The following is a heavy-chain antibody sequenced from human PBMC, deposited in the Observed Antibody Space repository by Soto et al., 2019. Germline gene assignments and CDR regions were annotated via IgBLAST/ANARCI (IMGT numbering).Heavy chain of an antibody. V-gene: IGHV3-33*01. Sequence: GGSLRLSCAASGFTFSSYGMHWVRQAPGKGLEWVAVIWYDGSNKYYADSVKGRFTISRDNSKNTLYLQMNSLRAEDTAVYYCARQIFGVVTRGPFDYWGQGTLVTVSS. D-gene: IGHD3-3*01. CDR2: IWYDGSNK. CDR3: ARQIFGVVTRGPFDY. CDR1: GFTFSSYG. J-gene: IGHJ4*02.